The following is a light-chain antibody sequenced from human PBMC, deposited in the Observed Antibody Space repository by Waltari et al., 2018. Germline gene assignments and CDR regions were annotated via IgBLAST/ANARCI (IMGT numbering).Light chain of an antibody. V-gene: IGLV2-23*01. CDR2: EGT. CDR3: CSYAGRITFVV. CDR1: SSYLGGDHF. J-gene: IGLJ2*01. Sequence: QSALTQPASVSGPPGPSITLPCTGTSSYLGGDHFVPWYQQPPGKAPKVLIYEGTKRPSGISNRFSGSKSGNTASLTISGLQAEDEADYYCCSYAGRITFVVFGGGTKLTVL.